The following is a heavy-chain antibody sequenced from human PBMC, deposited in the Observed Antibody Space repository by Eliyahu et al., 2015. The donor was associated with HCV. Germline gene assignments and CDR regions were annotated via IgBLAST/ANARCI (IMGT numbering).Heavy chain of an antibody. J-gene: IGHJ4*02. Sequence: EVQLVESGGGVVRPGGSLTLSCAASGFPFDDYGMSWVRQAPGKGXEWVSTINSNGVSTSYADSVKGRITISRDNAKNSLYLQMNNLRGEDTALYYCARFSYGAYTADYWGQGTLVTVSS. D-gene: IGHD5-18*01. CDR2: INSNGVST. V-gene: IGHV3-20*04. CDR3: ARFSYGAYTADY. CDR1: GFPFDDYG.